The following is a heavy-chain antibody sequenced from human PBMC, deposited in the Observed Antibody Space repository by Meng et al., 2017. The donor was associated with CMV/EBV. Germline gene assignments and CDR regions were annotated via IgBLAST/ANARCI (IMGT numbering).Heavy chain of an antibody. V-gene: IGHV3-11*04. J-gene: IGHJ4*02. CDR1: GFTFSDYY. Sequence: LSLTCAASGFTFSDYYMSWIRQAPGKGLEWVSYISSSGSTIYYADSVKGRFTISRDNAKNSLYLQMNSLRAEDTAVYYCAREGFYYDSSGYYSGFDYWGQGTLVTVSS. CDR2: ISSSGSTI. CDR3: AREGFYYDSSGYYSGFDY. D-gene: IGHD3-22*01.